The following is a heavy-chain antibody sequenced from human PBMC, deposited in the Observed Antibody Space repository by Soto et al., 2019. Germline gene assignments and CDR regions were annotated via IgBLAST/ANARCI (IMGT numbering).Heavy chain of an antibody. V-gene: IGHV5-51*01. J-gene: IGHJ6*02. D-gene: IGHD3-3*01. CDR1: GYSFTSYW. CDR2: IYPGESDT. CDR3: ARRGRYDFWSGYYTPSGGMDV. Sequence: GESLKITCKGSGYSFTSYWIGWVRQMPGKGLEWMGIIYPGESDTRYSPSFQGQVTISAAKSISTAYLQWSSLKASDTAMYYCARRGRYDFWSGYYTPSGGMDVWGQGTTVTVSS.